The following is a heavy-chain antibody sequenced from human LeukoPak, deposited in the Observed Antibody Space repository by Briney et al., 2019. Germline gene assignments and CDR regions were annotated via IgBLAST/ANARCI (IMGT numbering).Heavy chain of an antibody. CDR3: ARWASGHFDY. V-gene: IGHV4-59*01. CDR1: GGSISSYY. CDR2: IYYRGST. Sequence: SETLSLTCTVSGGSISSYYWSWIRQPPGKGLEWIGYIYYRGSTNYNPSLKSRVTISVDTSKNQFSLKLSSVTAADTAVYYCARWASGHFDYWGQGTLVTVSS. J-gene: IGHJ4*02. D-gene: IGHD6-19*01.